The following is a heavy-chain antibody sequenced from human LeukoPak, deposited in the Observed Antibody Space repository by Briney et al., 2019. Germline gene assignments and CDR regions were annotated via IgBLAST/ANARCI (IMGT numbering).Heavy chain of an antibody. J-gene: IGHJ4*02. D-gene: IGHD6-6*01. CDR1: GFNFSSYW. V-gene: IGHV3-21*01. CDR3: ARDVSSIAARPLDY. CDR2: ISSSSSYI. Sequence: GGSLRLSCATFGFNFSSYWMNWVRQAPGKGLEWVSSISSSSSYIYYADSVKGRFTISRDNAKNSLYLQMNSLRAEDTAVYYCARDVSSIAARPLDYWGQGTLVTVSS.